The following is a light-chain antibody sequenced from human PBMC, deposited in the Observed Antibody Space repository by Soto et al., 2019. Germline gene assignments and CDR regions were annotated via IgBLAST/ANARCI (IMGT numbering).Light chain of an antibody. CDR2: GAS. Sequence: DIQLTQSPSSVAASVGDRVTITCRASQGIAGWLAWYQQKPGKAPKLLIYGASTLYSGVPLRFSGSGSGTDFTLTISSLQPEDFATYYCQQANSFPITFGQGTRLEIK. V-gene: IGKV1-12*01. CDR3: QQANSFPIT. J-gene: IGKJ5*01. CDR1: QGIAGW.